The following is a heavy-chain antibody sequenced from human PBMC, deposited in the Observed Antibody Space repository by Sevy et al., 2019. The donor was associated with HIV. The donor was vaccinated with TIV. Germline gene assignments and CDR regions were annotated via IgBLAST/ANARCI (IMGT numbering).Heavy chain of an antibody. CDR3: ATGREYYEGNSGYFDY. CDR2: FDPEDGER. Sequence: ASVVSCKLSGYTLTQLSMHWVLQAPGKGHEGWGSFDPEDGERIYAQKLQGRFTMTEETSTDTVYMELSSLRSEDTAIYYCATGREYYEGNSGYFDYWGQGTLVTVSS. V-gene: IGHV1-24*01. J-gene: IGHJ4*02. CDR1: GYTLTQLS. D-gene: IGHD3-3*01.